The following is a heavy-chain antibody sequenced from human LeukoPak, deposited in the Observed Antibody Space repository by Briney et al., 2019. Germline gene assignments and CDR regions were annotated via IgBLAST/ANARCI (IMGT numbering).Heavy chain of an antibody. CDR2: IKHDGSEE. CDR1: GLTFKILW. CDR3: ARAMGNSTGDY. Sequence: GGSLRLSCPASGLTFKILWMSWVRQAPGKGLEWVADIKHDGSEEYYGDYVRVRVTTSRDNAQNSLILQMKSLRREDTAVYYCARAMGNSTGDYWGQGTLVTVSS. V-gene: IGHV3-7*04. D-gene: IGHD1-7*01. J-gene: IGHJ4*02.